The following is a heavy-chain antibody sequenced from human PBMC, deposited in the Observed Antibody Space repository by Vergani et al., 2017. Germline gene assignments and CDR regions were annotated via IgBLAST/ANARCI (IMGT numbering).Heavy chain of an antibody. CDR3: ARREYYDSSGYYFN. CDR1: GNSFTSYW. D-gene: IGHD3-22*01. V-gene: IGHV5-10-1*03. CDR2: IDPSDSYT. J-gene: IGHJ4*02. Sequence: EVQLVQSGAEVKKPGESLRISCKGSGNSFTSYWISWVRQKPGKGLEWMGRIDPSDSYTNYSPSFQGQVTISADKSISTAYLHWSSLKASDTAMYYCARREYYDSSGYYFNWGQGTLVTVSS.